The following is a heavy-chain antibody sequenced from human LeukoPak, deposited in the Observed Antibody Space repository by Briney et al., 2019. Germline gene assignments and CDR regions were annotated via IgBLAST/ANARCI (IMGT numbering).Heavy chain of an antibody. CDR3: ARQQNVRLHRAPKDRFDL. CDR2: MYYRGNT. J-gene: IGHJ5*02. V-gene: IGHV4-39*01. Sequence: KPSETLSLACSLSGDTLVGSGFYCAWVRQPPGKGLEWLGSMYYRGNTHYNPSVGGRGSISADTSKNEISLRLTSVTAADTAVYYCARQQNVRLHRAPKDRFDLWGPGTLVTVHS. CDR1: GDTLVGSGFY. D-gene: IGHD5-18*01.